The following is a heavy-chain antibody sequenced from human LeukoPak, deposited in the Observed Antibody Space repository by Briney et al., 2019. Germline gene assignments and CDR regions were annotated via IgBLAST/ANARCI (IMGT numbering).Heavy chain of an antibody. D-gene: IGHD6-25*01. J-gene: IGHJ3*02. Sequence: GGSLRLSCAASGFSFSDYWMSWVRQAPGKGLEWVANIKEDGSQKFYLDSKKGRFTISRDNAKNSLYLQMNSLRAEDTALYYCARAAKRTFDIWGQGTMVTVSS. V-gene: IGHV3-7*03. CDR3: ARAAKRTFDI. CDR1: GFSFSDYW. CDR2: IKEDGSQK.